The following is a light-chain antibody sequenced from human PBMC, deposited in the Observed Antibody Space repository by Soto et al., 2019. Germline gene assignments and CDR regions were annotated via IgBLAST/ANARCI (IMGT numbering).Light chain of an antibody. CDR3: QQGSSTPFT. Sequence: AIQMTQSPSSLSASVGDRVTITCRASQGIRDELGWYQQKPGKAPKLLIYGASTLQSGVPSRFSGSGSGTEFTLTISSLQPEDSETYYCQQGSSTPFTFGPGTKVDI. CDR1: QGIRDE. J-gene: IGKJ3*01. V-gene: IGKV1-6*01. CDR2: GAS.